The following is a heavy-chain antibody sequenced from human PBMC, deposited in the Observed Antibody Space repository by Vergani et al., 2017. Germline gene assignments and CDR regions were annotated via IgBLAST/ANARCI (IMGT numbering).Heavy chain of an antibody. D-gene: IGHD4-17*01. J-gene: IGHJ5*02. Sequence: EVQLVQSGAEVKKPGESLKISCKASGYSFTNSWIGWVRQMPGRGLEFMGIIYPGDSVTRYSPSFQGQVTISADRSFTTAYLQWSSLKASDTAMYYCARAPGDYDSNWFDPWGQGTLVTVSS. CDR2: IYPGDSVT. V-gene: IGHV5-51*01. CDR3: ARAPGDYDSNWFDP. CDR1: GYSFTNSW.